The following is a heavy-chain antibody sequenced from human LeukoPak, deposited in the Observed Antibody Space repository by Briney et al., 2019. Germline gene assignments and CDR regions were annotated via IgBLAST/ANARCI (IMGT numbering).Heavy chain of an antibody. J-gene: IGHJ4*02. V-gene: IGHV4-34*01. CDR1: GGSFSGYY. CDR3: ARGGYYDSSGPYRAYEDC. CDR2: INHSGST. Sequence: NPSETLSLTCAVYGGSFSGYYWSWIRQPPGKGLEWIGEINHSGSTNYNPSLKSRVTISVDTSKNRFSLKLSSVTAADTAVYYCARGGYYDSSGPYRAYEDCWGQGTLVTVSS. D-gene: IGHD3-22*01.